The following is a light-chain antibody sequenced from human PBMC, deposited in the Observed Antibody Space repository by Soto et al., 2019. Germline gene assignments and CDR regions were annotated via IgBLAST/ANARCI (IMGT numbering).Light chain of an antibody. CDR2: GAS. CDR1: QSVSSN. V-gene: IGKV3-15*01. Sequence: EILITQSPATLSVSPGERATLSCRASQSVSSNLAWYQQRPGQAPRLLIYGASTRANGIPARFSGSVSGTEFTLTISSLQSEDFAFYYCQQYNNWHPITFGQGTRLEIK. CDR3: QQYNNWHPIT. J-gene: IGKJ5*01.